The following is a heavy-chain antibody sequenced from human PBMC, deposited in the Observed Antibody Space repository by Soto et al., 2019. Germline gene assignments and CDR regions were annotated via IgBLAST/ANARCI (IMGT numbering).Heavy chain of an antibody. Sequence: EVQLVESGGGLVQPGGSLRLSCAASGFTFSDHYMDWVRQASGKGLEWVGRIRNKANSYTAEYAASVKGRFTISRDDSMTSLYLQMNSLKIEDTALYYCVRAGTGYQLDYWGQGTLVTVSS. CDR1: GFTFSDHY. D-gene: IGHD3-9*01. J-gene: IGHJ4*02. V-gene: IGHV3-72*01. CDR3: VRAGTGYQLDY. CDR2: IRNKANSYTA.